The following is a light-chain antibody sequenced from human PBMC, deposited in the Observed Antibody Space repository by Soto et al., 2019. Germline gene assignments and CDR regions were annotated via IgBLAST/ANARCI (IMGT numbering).Light chain of an antibody. J-gene: IGKJ1*01. Sequence: AIRMTQSPSSLSASTGDRVTITCRASQGISSYLAWYQQKPGKAPKLLIYAASTLQSGVPSRFSGSGSGTDFTLTISCLQSEDFATYYCQQYYSYHGTFGQGTKVEIK. CDR3: QQYYSYHGT. CDR2: AAS. V-gene: IGKV1-8*01. CDR1: QGISSY.